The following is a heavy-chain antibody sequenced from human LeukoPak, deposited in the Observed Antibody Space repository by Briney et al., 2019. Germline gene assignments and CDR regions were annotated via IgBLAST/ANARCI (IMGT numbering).Heavy chain of an antibody. CDR1: GFTFSSYS. V-gene: IGHV3-21*01. J-gene: IGHJ4*02. CDR2: ISSSSSYI. D-gene: IGHD3-9*01. Sequence: GGSLRLSCAASGFTFSSYSMNWVRQAPGKGLQWVSSISSSSSYIYYADPVKGRFTISRDNAKNSLYLQMNSLRAEDTAVYYCAREMSYYDILTGYYHWGQGTLVTVSS. CDR3: AREMSYYDILTGYYH.